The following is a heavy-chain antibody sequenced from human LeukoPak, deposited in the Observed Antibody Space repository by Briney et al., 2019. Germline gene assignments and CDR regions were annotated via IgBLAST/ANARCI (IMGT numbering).Heavy chain of an antibody. V-gene: IGHV1-8*01. J-gene: IGHJ5*02. D-gene: IGHD3-16*01. CDR1: GYTFSDYD. Sequence: ASVKVSCKASGYTFSDYDVNWVRQATGQGLEWMGWVNPTSGKTGYAQKFQGRVTITRDTSITTAYMELSSLRSEDTAVYYCARAYEYGWFDPWGQGTLVTVS. CDR2: VNPTSGKT. CDR3: ARAYEYGWFDP.